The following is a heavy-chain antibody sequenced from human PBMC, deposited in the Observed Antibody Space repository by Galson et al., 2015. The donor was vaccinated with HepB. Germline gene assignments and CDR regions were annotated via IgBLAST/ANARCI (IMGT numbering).Heavy chain of an antibody. CDR3: AREVKHLDY. V-gene: IGHV7-4-1*02. CDR1: GYILTTYS. Sequence: VKVSCKASGYILTTYSMNWLRPAPGQGLEWLGWINTYTGNPTFAQGFTGRFVFSLDTSVSTAYLQINSLKAEDTAVYYCAREVKHLDYWGQGTLVTVSS. CDR2: INTYTGNP. J-gene: IGHJ4*02. D-gene: IGHD2-21*01.